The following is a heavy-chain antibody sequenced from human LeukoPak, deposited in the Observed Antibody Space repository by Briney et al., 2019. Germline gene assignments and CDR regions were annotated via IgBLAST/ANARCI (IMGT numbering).Heavy chain of an antibody. D-gene: IGHD2-2*01. CDR1: GFTFRTYA. J-gene: IGHJ5*02. CDR3: AKGCESSNCDASRMFDP. CDR2: ISGDGDAT. Sequence: PGGSLRLACAASGFTFRTYAMSWVRQAPGKGLEWVSAISGDGDATFYADFVKGRFTISRDNSKSTLFLQIDSLRVEDTALYYCAKGCESSNCDASRMFDPWGQGTLVTVSS. V-gene: IGHV3-23*01.